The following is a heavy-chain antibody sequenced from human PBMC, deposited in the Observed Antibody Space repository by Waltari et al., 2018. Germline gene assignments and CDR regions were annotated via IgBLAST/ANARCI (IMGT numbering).Heavy chain of an antibody. J-gene: IGHJ4*02. Sequence: QVQLVQSGAEVKKPGAAVKVSCKVSGYTLTDLSMQWVGQAPGKGLEWMGGFDPEEGETIYAQKFQGRVTMTEDTATDTAYMELRSLRSEDTAVYYCATELSRVVATSRGYFDYWGQGTLVTVSS. CDR2: FDPEEGET. CDR3: ATELSRVVATSRGYFDY. CDR1: GYTLTDLS. V-gene: IGHV1-24*01. D-gene: IGHD5-12*01.